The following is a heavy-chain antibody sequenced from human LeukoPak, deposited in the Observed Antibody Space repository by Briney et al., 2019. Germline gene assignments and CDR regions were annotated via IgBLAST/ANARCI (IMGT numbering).Heavy chain of an antibody. CDR2: ISGSGTST. V-gene: IGHV3-23*01. Sequence: GGSLRLSCAASGFTFSSYAMNWVRQAPAKGLEWVSAISGSGTSTYYADSVKGRFTISRDNSKNTLFLQMNSLRAEDTAVYYCAIAREGTVTLINYCGQGTLVTVSS. J-gene: IGHJ4*02. D-gene: IGHD4-17*01. CDR3: AIAREGTVTLINY. CDR1: GFTFSSYA.